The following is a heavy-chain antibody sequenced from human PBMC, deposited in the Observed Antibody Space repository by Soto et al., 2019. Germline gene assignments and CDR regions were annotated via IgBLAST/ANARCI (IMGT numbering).Heavy chain of an antibody. J-gene: IGHJ4*02. Sequence: EVQLVESGGGLVQPGGSLRLSCAASGFSVSSNYMSWVRQAPGKGLEWVSVIYSGGSTYYADSVKGRFTISRDNSKNTLYLQMNSLRAEDTAVYYCAREVLWFGELLPRGNYYFDYRGQGTLVTVSS. CDR3: AREVLWFGELLPRGNYYFDY. V-gene: IGHV3-66*01. CDR1: GFSVSSNY. D-gene: IGHD3-10*01. CDR2: IYSGGST.